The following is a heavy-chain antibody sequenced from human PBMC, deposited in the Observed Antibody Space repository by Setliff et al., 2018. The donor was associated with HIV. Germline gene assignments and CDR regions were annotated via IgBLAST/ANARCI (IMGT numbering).Heavy chain of an antibody. D-gene: IGHD3-10*01. Sequence: PSETLSLTCSVSGGSISSGDYYWGWIRQPPGKGLEWIGYIYHSGSTYYNPSLKSPVTISVDTSKNQFSLKLSFVTAADTAVYYCARAADYGSGSYIGYWGQGTLVTVSS. V-gene: IGHV4-30-4*08. CDR2: IYHSGST. CDR3: ARAADYGSGSYIGY. J-gene: IGHJ4*02. CDR1: GGSISSGDYY.